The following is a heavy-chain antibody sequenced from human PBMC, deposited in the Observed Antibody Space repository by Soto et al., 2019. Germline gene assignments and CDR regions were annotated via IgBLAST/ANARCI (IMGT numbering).Heavy chain of an antibody. Sequence: HSATLSLTCTVSGGSISSYYWSWIRQPPGKGLEWIGYIYYSGSTNYNPSLESRVTISVDTSKNQFSLKLSSVTAADTAVYYCARHSSGWYVDYWGQGTLVTVSS. CDR1: GGSISSYY. J-gene: IGHJ4*02. V-gene: IGHV4-59*01. CDR3: ARHSSGWYVDY. D-gene: IGHD6-19*01. CDR2: IYYSGST.